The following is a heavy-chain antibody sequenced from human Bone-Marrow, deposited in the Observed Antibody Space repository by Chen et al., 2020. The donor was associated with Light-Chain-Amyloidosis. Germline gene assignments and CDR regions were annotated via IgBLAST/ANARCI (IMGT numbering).Heavy chain of an antibody. J-gene: IGHJ4*02. D-gene: IGHD5-18*01. CDR2: IWYDGTDK. CDR1: GFTFNRHG. Sequence: QVQLVESGGGVVQPGGSLRLSCLASGFTFNRHGMHWVRQAPGRGLEWVAVIWYDGTDKYYADSVKGRFTISRDDSKNTLYLQMNSLRPEDTAVYYCAQLYSYGRPFKHWGQGTLVSVSS. CDR3: AQLYSYGRPFKH. V-gene: IGHV3-30*02.